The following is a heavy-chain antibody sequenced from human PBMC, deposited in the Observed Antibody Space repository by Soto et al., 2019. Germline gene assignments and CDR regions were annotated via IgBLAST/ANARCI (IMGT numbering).Heavy chain of an antibody. CDR2: IWYDGSNE. Sequence: PGGSLRLSCAASGFTFSSYGMHWVRQAPGQGLEWVAAIWYDGSNEYYADSVKGRFTISRVNSKNMLFLQMNSLRAEDTAMYYCARDSSGSGGAFDIWGQGTMVTVSS. D-gene: IGHD1-26*01. V-gene: IGHV3-33*01. CDR1: GFTFSSYG. J-gene: IGHJ3*02. CDR3: ARDSSGSGGAFDI.